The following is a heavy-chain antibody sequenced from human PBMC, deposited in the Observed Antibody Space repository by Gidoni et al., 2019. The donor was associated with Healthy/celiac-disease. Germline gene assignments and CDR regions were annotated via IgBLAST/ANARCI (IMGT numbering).Heavy chain of an antibody. CDR3: ARSPYYYDSSGYPNPIFDY. D-gene: IGHD3-22*01. CDR1: GGYISSGGYY. CDR2: IYYSGST. V-gene: IGHV4-31*03. J-gene: IGHJ4*02. Sequence: QVQLQESGPGLVKPSQTLSLTCTVSGGYISSGGYYLTWLRQHPGKGLEWIGYIYYSGSTYYNPSLKSRVTISVDTSKNQFSLKLSYVTAADTDVYYCARSPYYYDSSGYPNPIFDYWGQGTLVTVSS.